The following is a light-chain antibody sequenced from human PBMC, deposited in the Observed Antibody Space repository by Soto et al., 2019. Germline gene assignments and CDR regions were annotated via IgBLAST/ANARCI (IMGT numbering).Light chain of an antibody. CDR3: QQYGSSPPKT. CDR2: GAS. CDR1: QSVTGSY. V-gene: IGKV3-20*01. J-gene: IGKJ1*01. Sequence: EIVLTQSPGTLSLSPGERATLSCRASQSVTGSYLAWYQQKPGQAPRLLIYGASTRATGIPDRFSGSGSGTDFTLTISRLEPEDFPVYYCQQYGSSPPKTFGQGTKVEIK.